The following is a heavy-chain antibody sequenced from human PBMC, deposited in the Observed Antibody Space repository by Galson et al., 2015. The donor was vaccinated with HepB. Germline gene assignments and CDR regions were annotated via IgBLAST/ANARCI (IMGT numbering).Heavy chain of an antibody. CDR1: GFSPSTSGVG. CDR2: IYWDDDK. D-gene: IGHD4-17*01. CDR3: AHSHYGDYPHYFDY. Sequence: PALVTPTQTLTLTCTFSGFSPSTSGVGVGWICQPPGKALEWLALIYWDDDKRYSPSLKSRLTITKDTSKNQVVLTMTNMDPVDTATYYCAHSHYGDYPHYFDYWGQGTLVTVST. V-gene: IGHV2-5*02. J-gene: IGHJ4*02.